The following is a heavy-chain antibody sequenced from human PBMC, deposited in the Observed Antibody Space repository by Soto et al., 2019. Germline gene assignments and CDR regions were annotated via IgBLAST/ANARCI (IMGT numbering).Heavy chain of an antibody. Sequence: EVQLVESGGGLVQPGGSLRLSCAASGFTFSTYWMTWVRRPPGKGLEWVANLDQDGSERYYVDSVRGRFTISRDNAKKSLFLEMNRLGAEDTAWYFCVCGGNFLVHWGQGTLVTVSP. V-gene: IGHV3-7*01. CDR1: GFTFSTYW. CDR2: LDQDGSER. J-gene: IGHJ4*02. D-gene: IGHD3-16*01. CDR3: VCGGNFLVH.